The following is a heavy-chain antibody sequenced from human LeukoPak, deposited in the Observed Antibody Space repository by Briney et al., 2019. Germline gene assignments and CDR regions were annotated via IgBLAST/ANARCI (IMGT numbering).Heavy chain of an antibody. J-gene: IGHJ6*03. CDR1: GYTFTSYD. D-gene: IGHD4/OR15-4a*01. CDR3: AREGAGPSYYYYYMDA. Sequence: GASVKVSCKASGYTFTSYDINWVRQATGQGLEWMGWMNPNSGDTDYAQKFQGRVTITRDTSISTAYMELTNLRSEDTAVYYCAREGAGPSYYYYYMDAWGKGTTVTVSS. CDR2: MNPNSGDT. V-gene: IGHV1-8*01.